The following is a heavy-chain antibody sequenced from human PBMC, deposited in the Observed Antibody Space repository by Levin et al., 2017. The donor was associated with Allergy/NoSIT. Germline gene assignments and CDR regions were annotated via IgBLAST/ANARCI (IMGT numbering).Heavy chain of an antibody. CDR1: GFTFSSYG. J-gene: IGHJ5*02. Sequence: GGSLRLSCAASGFTFSSYGMHWVRQAPGKGLEWVAVISYDGSNKYYADSVKGRFTISRDNSKNTLYLQMNSLRAEDTAVYYCAKDQGGSYWNWFDPWGQGTLVTVSS. CDR2: ISYDGSNK. D-gene: IGHD1-26*01. CDR3: AKDQGGSYWNWFDP. V-gene: IGHV3-30*18.